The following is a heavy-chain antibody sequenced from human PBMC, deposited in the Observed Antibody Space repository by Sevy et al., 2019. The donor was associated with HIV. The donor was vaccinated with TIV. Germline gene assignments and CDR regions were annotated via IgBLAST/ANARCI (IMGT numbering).Heavy chain of an antibody. Sequence: GGSLRLSCAASGFTFSSYAMNWVRQAPGKGLEWVSAISHSGGSTYYADSVKGRFTSSRDNSKNTLYQQMNSLRAEDTAVYYCAKGTLVVPAVIYYYYGMDVWGQGTTVTVSS. J-gene: IGHJ6*02. V-gene: IGHV3-23*01. CDR2: ISHSGGST. CDR1: GFTFSSYA. D-gene: IGHD2-2*02. CDR3: AKGTLVVPAVIYYYYGMDV.